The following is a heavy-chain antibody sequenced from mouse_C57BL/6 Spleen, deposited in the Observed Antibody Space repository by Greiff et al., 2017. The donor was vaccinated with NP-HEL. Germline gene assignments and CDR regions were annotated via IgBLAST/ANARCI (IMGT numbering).Heavy chain of an antibody. CDR1: GYSITSDY. D-gene: IGHD1-1*01. J-gene: IGHJ1*03. Sequence: VQLQESGPGLAKPSQTLSLTCSVTGYSITSDYWNWIRKFPGNKLEYMGYISYSGSTYYNPSLKSRISITRDTSKNQYYLQLNSVTTEDTATYYCARSPRTTVVSDWYFDVWGTGTTVTVSS. CDR3: ARSPRTTVVSDWYFDV. CDR2: ISYSGST. V-gene: IGHV3-8*01.